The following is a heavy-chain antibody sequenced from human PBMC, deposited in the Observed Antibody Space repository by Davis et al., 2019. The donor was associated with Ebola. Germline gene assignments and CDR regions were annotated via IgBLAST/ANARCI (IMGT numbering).Heavy chain of an antibody. CDR3: ARGRIAGYLNYYYYYGMDV. CDR1: GGSISSSSYY. D-gene: IGHD6-13*01. Sequence: GSLRLSCTVSGGSISSSSYYWNWIRQPPGKGLEWIGEINHSGSTNYNPSLKSRVTISVDTSKNQFSLKLSSVTAADTAVYYCARGRIAGYLNYYYYYGMDVWGQGTTVTVSS. V-gene: IGHV4-61*05. CDR2: INHSGST. J-gene: IGHJ6*02.